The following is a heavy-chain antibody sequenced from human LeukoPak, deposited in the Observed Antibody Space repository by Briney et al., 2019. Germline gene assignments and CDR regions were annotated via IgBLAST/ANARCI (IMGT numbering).Heavy chain of an antibody. J-gene: IGHJ4*02. CDR1: GFTFSSYA. V-gene: IGHV3-23*01. CDR2: ISGSGGST. Sequence: GSLRLSCAASGFTFSSYAMSWVRQAPGKGLEWVSAISGSGGSTYYADSVKGRFTISRDNSKNTLYLQMNSLRAEDTAVYYCAKVLQADIVVVPAAILDYWGQGTLVTVSS. CDR3: AKVLQADIVVVPAAILDY. D-gene: IGHD2-2*02.